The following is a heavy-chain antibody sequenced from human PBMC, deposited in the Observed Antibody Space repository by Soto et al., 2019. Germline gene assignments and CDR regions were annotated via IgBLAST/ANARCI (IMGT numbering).Heavy chain of an antibody. CDR2: ISSSSSYI. Sequence: GGSLRLSCAASGFTFSSYSMNWVRQAPGKGLEWVSSISSSSSYIYYADSVKGRFTISRDNAKNSLYLQMNSLRAEDTAVYYCERDSEAGINWFDPWGQGTLVTVSS. CDR1: GFTFSSYS. J-gene: IGHJ5*02. D-gene: IGHD6-13*01. CDR3: ERDSEAGINWFDP. V-gene: IGHV3-21*01.